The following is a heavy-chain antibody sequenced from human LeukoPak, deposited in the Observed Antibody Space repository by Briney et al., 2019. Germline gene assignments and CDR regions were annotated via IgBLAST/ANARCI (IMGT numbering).Heavy chain of an antibody. D-gene: IGHD3-10*01. CDR1: GGSISSYY. Sequence: PSETLSLTCTVSGGSISSYYWSWIRQPPGKGLEWIGYIYYSGSTNYNPSLKSRVTISVDTSKNQFSLKLSSVTAADTAVYYCARVGVRGSGSYYNNYYYMDVWGKGTTVTVSS. J-gene: IGHJ6*03. CDR2: IYYSGST. V-gene: IGHV4-59*01. CDR3: ARVGVRGSGSYYNNYYYMDV.